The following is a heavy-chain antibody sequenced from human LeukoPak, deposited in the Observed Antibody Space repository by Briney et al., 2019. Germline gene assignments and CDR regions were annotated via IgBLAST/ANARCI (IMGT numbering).Heavy chain of an antibody. V-gene: IGHV3-30*04. CDR2: ISYDSSNK. Sequence: GGSLRLSCAASGFTFSSYAMHWVRQAPGKGLEGVAVISYDSSNKYYADSVQGRFTISRDNSKNTLYLQMNSLRAEDTAVYYCASEGAGTTVEVLRYFDWFRSRYGMDVWGQGTTVTVSS. CDR1: GFTFSSYA. J-gene: IGHJ6*02. CDR3: ASEGAGTTVEVLRYFDWFRSRYGMDV. D-gene: IGHD3-9*01.